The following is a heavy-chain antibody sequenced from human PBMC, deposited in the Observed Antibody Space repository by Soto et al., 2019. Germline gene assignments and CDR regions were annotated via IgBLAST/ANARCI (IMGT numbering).Heavy chain of an antibody. CDR1: GGSISSSSYY. CDR3: ARDYGSGWILVKYYFDY. V-gene: IGHV4-39*07. CDR2: IYYSGST. Sequence: PSETLSLTCTVSGGSISSSSYYWGWIRQPPGKGLEWIGSIYYSGSTYYNPSLKSRVTISVDTSKNQFSLKLSSVTAADTAVYYCARDYGSGWILVKYYFDYWGQGALVTVSS. J-gene: IGHJ4*02. D-gene: IGHD6-19*01.